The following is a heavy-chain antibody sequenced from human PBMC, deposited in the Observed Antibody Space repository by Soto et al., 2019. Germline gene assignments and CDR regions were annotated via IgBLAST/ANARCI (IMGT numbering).Heavy chain of an antibody. D-gene: IGHD3-22*01. J-gene: IGHJ5*02. Sequence: GGSLRLSCAASGFTFNRDAMSWVRQAPGKGLEWVSAISGSGGSTYYADSVKGRFTISRDNSKNTLYLQMNSLRAEDTAVYYCAKDYYDSRGYYDWFDPWGQGTLVTVSS. CDR3: AKDYYDSRGYYDWFDP. CDR1: GFTFNRDA. CDR2: ISGSGGST. V-gene: IGHV3-23*01.